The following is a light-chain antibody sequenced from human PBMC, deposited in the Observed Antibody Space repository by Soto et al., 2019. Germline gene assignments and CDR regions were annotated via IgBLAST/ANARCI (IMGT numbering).Light chain of an antibody. CDR2: QVT. CDR1: GSDIAGYNY. V-gene: IGLV2-14*01. J-gene: IGLJ1*01. CDR3: SSFTSTTTLYV. Sequence: QSVLAQPASVSGSPGQSITISCTGTGSDIAGYNYVSWFQQHPGKAPKLMMYQVTIRPSGVSNRFSGAKSGNTASLTISGLQAEDEAEYYFSSFTSTTTLYVFGTGTKVTVL.